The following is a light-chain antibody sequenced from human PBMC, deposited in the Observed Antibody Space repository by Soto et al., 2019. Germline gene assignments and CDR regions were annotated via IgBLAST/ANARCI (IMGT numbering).Light chain of an antibody. Sequence: QSVLTQPASVSGSPGQSITIYCTGTSSDVGGSNYVSWYQQHPGKAPKLMIYDVSNRPSGVSNRFSGSKSGNTASLTISGIQAEDEADYYCGSYSSSSTLYVFGTGTKLTVL. CDR3: GSYSSSSTLYV. J-gene: IGLJ1*01. CDR2: DVS. CDR1: SSDVGGSNY. V-gene: IGLV2-14*03.